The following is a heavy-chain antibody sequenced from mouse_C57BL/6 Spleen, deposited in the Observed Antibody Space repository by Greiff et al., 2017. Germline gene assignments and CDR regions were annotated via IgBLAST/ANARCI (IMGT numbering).Heavy chain of an antibody. CDR1: GYTFTSYW. J-gene: IGHJ2*01. CDR3: ARLPSAYYSNYVPFDY. D-gene: IGHD2-5*01. Sequence: QVQLQQPGAELVKPGASVKLSCKASGYTFTSYWMHWVKQRPGQGLEWIGMIHPNSGSTNYNEKFKSKATLTVDKSSSTAYMQLSSLTSEDSAVYYCARLPSAYYSNYVPFDYWGQGTTLTVSS. CDR2: IHPNSGST. V-gene: IGHV1-64*01.